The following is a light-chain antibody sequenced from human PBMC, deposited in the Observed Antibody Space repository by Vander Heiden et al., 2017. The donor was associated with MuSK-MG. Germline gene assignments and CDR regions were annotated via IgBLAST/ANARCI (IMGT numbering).Light chain of an antibody. Sequence: DIQMTQSPSSLSASVGDRVTITCRASQAISNSLAWYQQKPGKAPKLLLYGASRLESGAPSRFSGSGSGTDYTLTISSLQPEDFATYYCQQDDTTPRTFGQGTKVEIK. J-gene: IGKJ1*01. V-gene: IGKV1-NL1*01. CDR3: QQDDTTPRT. CDR1: QAISNS. CDR2: GAS.